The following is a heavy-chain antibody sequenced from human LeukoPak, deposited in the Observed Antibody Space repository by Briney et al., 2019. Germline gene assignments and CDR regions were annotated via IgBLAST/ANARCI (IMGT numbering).Heavy chain of an antibody. V-gene: IGHV3-74*01. J-gene: IGHJ6*02. CDR2: INSDGSST. CDR3: ARDYGRSRDYSMDV. D-gene: IGHD3-10*01. CDR1: GFTFSNYW. Sequence: GGTLRLSCAASGFTFSNYWMHWVRQAPGKGLVWVSRINSDGSSTSYADSVKGRFTISRDNAKNTLYLQMNRLRVEDTAVYYCARDYGRSRDYSMDVWGPGTTVTVSS.